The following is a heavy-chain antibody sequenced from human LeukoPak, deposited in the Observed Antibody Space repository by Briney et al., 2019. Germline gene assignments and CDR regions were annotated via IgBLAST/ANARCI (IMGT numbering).Heavy chain of an antibody. CDR2: INTNTGNP. CDR3: ARGRRIPSGYYLDY. CDR1: GYTFTTFG. V-gene: IGHV7-4-1*02. J-gene: IGHJ4*02. D-gene: IGHD3-22*01. Sequence: ASVKVSCKASGYTFTTFGINWVRQVPGQGLEWMGWINTNTGNPTYAQGFTGRFVFSLDTSVSTAYLQINSLKAEDTAVYYCARGRRIPSGYYLDYWGQGTLVTVSS.